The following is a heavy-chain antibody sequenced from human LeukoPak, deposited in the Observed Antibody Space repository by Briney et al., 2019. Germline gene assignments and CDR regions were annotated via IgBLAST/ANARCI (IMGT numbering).Heavy chain of an antibody. CDR3: ARDNWGWGYFDY. Sequence: SETLSLTCTVSGGSISSYYWSWIRQPPGKGLEWIGYIYYSGSTNYNPSLKSRVTISVDTSKNQFSLKLSSVTATDTAVYYCARDNWGWGYFDYWGQGTLVTVSS. CDR1: GGSISSYY. CDR2: IYYSGST. V-gene: IGHV4-59*01. J-gene: IGHJ4*02. D-gene: IGHD7-27*01.